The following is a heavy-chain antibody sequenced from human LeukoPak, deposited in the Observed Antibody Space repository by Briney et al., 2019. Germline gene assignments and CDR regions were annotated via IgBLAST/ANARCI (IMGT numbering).Heavy chain of an antibody. V-gene: IGHV3-53*01. CDR2: IYSGGDT. D-gene: IGHD2-21*02. Sequence: GGSLRLSRAASGFNVRSYSMSWVRQVPGKSLEWVSVIYSGGDTHYADPVKGRFTVSRDNNKNTLFLQMNSLKAEDTAIYYCARQEKWSYRSAWYSFHYWGQGTPVTVSS. J-gene: IGHJ4*02. CDR3: ARQEKWSYRSAWYSFHY. CDR1: GFNVRSYS.